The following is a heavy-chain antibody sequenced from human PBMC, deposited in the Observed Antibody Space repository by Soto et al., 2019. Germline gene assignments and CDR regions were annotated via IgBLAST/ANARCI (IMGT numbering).Heavy chain of an antibody. CDR1: GFTFSSYG. CDR2: IWYDGSNK. CDR3: AREEYGDYGGKPYYYYYMDV. Sequence: GGSLRLSCAASGFTFSSYGMHWVRQAPGKGLEWVAVIWYDGSNKYYADSVKGRFTISRDNSKNTLYLQMNSLRAEDTAVYYCAREEYGDYGGKPYYYYYMDVWGKGTTVTVSS. V-gene: IGHV3-33*01. D-gene: IGHD4-17*01. J-gene: IGHJ6*03.